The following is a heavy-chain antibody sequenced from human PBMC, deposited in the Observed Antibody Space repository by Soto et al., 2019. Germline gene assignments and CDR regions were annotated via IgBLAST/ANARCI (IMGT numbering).Heavy chain of an antibody. D-gene: IGHD3-16*01. Sequence: EVQLVESGGGLVQPGGSLRLSCVASGFTFSDHYMDWVRQAPGQGLEWVGRTRNKVNSYTTEYAASVKGRFISSRDDSKNSLYLQMNSLKTEDTAVYYCARVREGGVGWFDPWGQGTLVTVSS. CDR3: ARVREGGVGWFDP. V-gene: IGHV3-72*01. CDR1: GFTFSDHY. CDR2: TRNKVNSYTT. J-gene: IGHJ5*02.